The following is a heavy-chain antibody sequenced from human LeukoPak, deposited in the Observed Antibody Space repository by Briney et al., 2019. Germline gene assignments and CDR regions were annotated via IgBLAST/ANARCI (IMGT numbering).Heavy chain of an antibody. CDR2: TSYDGSNK. D-gene: IGHD6-6*01. J-gene: IGHJ4*02. V-gene: IGHV3-30-3*01. CDR1: GFTFSSYA. CDR3: ARDAREYSSSPDY. Sequence: GGSLRLSCAASGFTFSSYAMHWVRQAPGKGLEWVAVTSYDGSNKYYADSVKGRFTISRDNSKNTLYLQMNSLRAEDTAVYYCARDAREYSSSPDYWGQGTLVTVSS.